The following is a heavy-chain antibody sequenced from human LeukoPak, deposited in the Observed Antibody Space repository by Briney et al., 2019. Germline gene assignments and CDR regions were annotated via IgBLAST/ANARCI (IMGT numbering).Heavy chain of an antibody. Sequence: SETLSLTCTVSGGSISSYYWSWIRQPAGKGLEWIGRIYTSGSTNYNPSLKSRVTISVDTSKNQFSLKLSSVTAADTAVYYCARRAYSSSWKRFDPWGQGTLVTVSS. CDR2: IYTSGST. CDR1: GGSISSYY. V-gene: IGHV4-4*07. J-gene: IGHJ5*02. CDR3: ARRAYSSSWKRFDP. D-gene: IGHD6-13*01.